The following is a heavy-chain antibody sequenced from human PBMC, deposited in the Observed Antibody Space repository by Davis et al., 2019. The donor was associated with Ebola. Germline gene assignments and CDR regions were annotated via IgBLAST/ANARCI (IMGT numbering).Heavy chain of an antibody. Sequence: PGGSLRLSCAASGFTFSSYWMSWVRQAPGKGLEWVANIKQDGSEKYSVDSVKGRFTISRDNAKNSLYLQMNSLRAEDTAVYYCARDGTMVQRWRYYYYGMDVWGQGTTVTVSS. CDR3: ARDGTMVQRWRYYYYGMDV. CDR2: IKQDGSEK. D-gene: IGHD3-10*01. CDR1: GFTFSSYW. V-gene: IGHV3-7*01. J-gene: IGHJ6*02.